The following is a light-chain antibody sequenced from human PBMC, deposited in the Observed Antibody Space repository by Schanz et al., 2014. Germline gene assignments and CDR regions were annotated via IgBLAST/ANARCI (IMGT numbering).Light chain of an antibody. V-gene: IGKV3-15*01. CDR2: GAS. CDR3: QQSYITPLT. Sequence: EIVLTQSPATLSVSPGERATLSCRASQSVSSNLAWYQQKPGQAPRLLIYGASTRATGIPARFSGSGSGTEFTLTISSLQPEDFATYYCQQSYITPLTFGGGTKVEIK. J-gene: IGKJ4*01. CDR1: QSVSSN.